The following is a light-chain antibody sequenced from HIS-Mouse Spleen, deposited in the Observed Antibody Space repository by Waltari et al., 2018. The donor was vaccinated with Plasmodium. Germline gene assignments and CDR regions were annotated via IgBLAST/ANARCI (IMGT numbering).Light chain of an antibody. CDR1: QGISSD. CDR3: QQYYSYPFT. CDR2: AAS. Sequence: AIRMTQSPSSFSAPTADRVTLTCRASQGISSDLAWYQQKPGKAPKLLIYAASTLQSGVPSRFSGSGSGTDFTLTISCLQSEDFATYYCQQYYSYPFTFGPGTKVDIK. V-gene: IGKV1-8*01. J-gene: IGKJ3*01.